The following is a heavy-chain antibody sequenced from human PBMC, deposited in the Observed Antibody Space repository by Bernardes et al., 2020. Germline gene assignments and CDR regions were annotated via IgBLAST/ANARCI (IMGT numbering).Heavy chain of an antibody. J-gene: IGHJ4*02. CDR2: IGSSGNTI. CDR1: GFTLSNYD. D-gene: IGHD2-15*01. CDR3: ARSSVAVYRSFDY. V-gene: IGHV3-48*04. Sequence: VGSLRLSCAASGFTLSNYDMNWVRQAPGKGLEWVSYIGSSGNTIYYADSVKGRSAISRDNAKNSLYLQMNSLRAEDTAVYYCARSSVAVYRSFDYWGQGTPVTVSS.